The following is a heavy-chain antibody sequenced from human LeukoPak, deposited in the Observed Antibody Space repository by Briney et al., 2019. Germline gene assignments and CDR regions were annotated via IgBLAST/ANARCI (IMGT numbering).Heavy chain of an antibody. CDR1: GGSISSSNW. CDR2: IYHSGST. V-gene: IGHV4-4*02. Sequence: SETLSLTCAVSGGSISSSNWWSWVRQPPGKGLEWIGEIYHSGSTNYNPSLKSRVTISVDKSKNQFSLKLSSVTAADTAVYYCARESDGVDIYDSSGYYYWGQGTLVSVSS. CDR3: ARESDGVDIYDSSGYYY. J-gene: IGHJ4*02. D-gene: IGHD3-22*01.